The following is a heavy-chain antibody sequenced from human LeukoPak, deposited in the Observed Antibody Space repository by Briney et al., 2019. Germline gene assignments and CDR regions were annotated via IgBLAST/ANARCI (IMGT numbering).Heavy chain of an antibody. CDR2: ISAYNDKI. CDR1: GYSFTSFG. V-gene: IGHV1-18*01. J-gene: IGHJ4*02. CDR3: ARDLGEIEMAAIFFDY. D-gene: IGHD5-24*01. Sequence: ASVKVSCKASGYSFTSFGISWVRQAPGQGLEWMGWISAYNDKIKYAQNLQGRVTLTQDTSTSTAYMELRSLRSDDTAMYYCARDLGEIEMAAIFFDYWGQGTLLTVSS.